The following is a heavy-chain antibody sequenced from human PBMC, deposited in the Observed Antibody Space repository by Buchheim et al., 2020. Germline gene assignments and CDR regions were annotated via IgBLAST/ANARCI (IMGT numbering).Heavy chain of an antibody. V-gene: IGHV4-30-2*01. CDR2: IYHSGST. CDR1: GGSISSGGYS. Sequence: QLQLQESGSGLVKPSQTLSPPFAVPGGSISSGGYSWSRLRQPPGKVLAWIGYIYHSGSTYYNPSLKSRGTISVDRSQKQFHLKLSSVTAADTAVYYCARDSVGATRGGAFDIWGQGT. J-gene: IGHJ3*02. CDR3: ARDSVGATRGGAFDI. D-gene: IGHD1-26*01.